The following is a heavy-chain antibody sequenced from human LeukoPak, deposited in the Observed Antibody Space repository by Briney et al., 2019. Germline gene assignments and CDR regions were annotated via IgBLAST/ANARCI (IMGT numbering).Heavy chain of an antibody. J-gene: IGHJ4*02. V-gene: IGHV1-18*04. Sequence: ASVKVSCKASGYTFTTYGINWVRQAPVQGLEWMGWISENKGNTNHAQRFQGRVTMTTDTSTNTAYMELRSLRSDDTAVYYCARGIAVTREFDQWGQGTLVIVSS. D-gene: IGHD6-19*01. CDR3: ARGIAVTREFDQ. CDR1: GYTFTTYG. CDR2: ISENKGNT.